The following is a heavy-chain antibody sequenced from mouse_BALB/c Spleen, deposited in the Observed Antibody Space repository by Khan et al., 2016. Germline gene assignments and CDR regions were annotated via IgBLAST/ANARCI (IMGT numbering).Heavy chain of an antibody. D-gene: IGHD2-10*02. V-gene: IGHV1-80*01. CDR1: GYVFSDYW. J-gene: IGHJ2*01. CDR3: ARVEYGNLDY. Sequence: QVQLQQPGAELVRPGSSVKISCKASGYVFSDYWTNWVKQRSGQGLEWIGQISPRDGDTNYNGKFKGKARLTADKSSTTAYMQLSSLTSEDSAVYFWARVEYGNLDYWGQGTTLTVSS. CDR2: ISPRDGDT.